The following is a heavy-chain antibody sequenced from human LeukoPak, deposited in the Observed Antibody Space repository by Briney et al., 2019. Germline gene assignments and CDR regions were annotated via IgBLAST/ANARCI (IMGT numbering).Heavy chain of an antibody. CDR1: GFTFRNYA. V-gene: IGHV3-23*01. CDR2: ISGSADST. J-gene: IGHJ4*02. Sequence: GGSLRLSCAASGFTFRNYAMSWVRQAPGKGLEWVSTISGSADSTYYADSVRGRFTISRDNAKNSLYLQMDSLREEDTAVYYCARVYCSSTDCHLARHFEYWGQGTLVTVSS. D-gene: IGHD2-2*01. CDR3: ARVYCSSTDCHLARHFEY.